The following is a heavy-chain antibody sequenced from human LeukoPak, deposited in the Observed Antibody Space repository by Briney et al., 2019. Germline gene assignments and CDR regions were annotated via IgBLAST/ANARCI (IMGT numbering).Heavy chain of an antibody. V-gene: IGHV3-53*01. Sequence: GGSLRLSCAASGFAVSSNYMSWVRQAPGKGLEWVSVIYSGGSTYYADSVKGRFTISRDNSKNTLYLQMNSLRAEDTAVYYCASWGRDGYNYDYWGQGTLVTVSS. D-gene: IGHD5-24*01. J-gene: IGHJ4*02. CDR1: GFAVSSNY. CDR2: IYSGGST. CDR3: ASWGRDGYNYDY.